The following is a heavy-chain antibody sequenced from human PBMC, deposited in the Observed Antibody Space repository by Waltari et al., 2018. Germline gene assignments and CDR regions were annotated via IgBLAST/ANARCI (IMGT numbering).Heavy chain of an antibody. CDR3: ARDSYYYDGSGYPAR. CDR1: GGSISRAPYY. Sequence: QVQLQESGPGLVKPSQTLSLSCTVPGGSISRAPYYWSWIRQPAGKGLEWIGRIHVNGNTNYNPSLISRVTISVDTSRNQFFLTVNSVTAADTAVYYCARDSYYYDGSGYPARWGQGTRVTVSS. V-gene: IGHV4-61*02. CDR2: IHVNGNT. D-gene: IGHD3-22*01. J-gene: IGHJ4*02.